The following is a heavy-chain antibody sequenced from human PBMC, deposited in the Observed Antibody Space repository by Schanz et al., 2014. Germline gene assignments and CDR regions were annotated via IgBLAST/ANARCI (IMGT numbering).Heavy chain of an antibody. Sequence: VQLVESGGGLVQPGGSLRLSCAASGFTFSSYSMHWVRQAPGKGLEWVAAITTAGTKMYYADSVRGRFTVSRDNSKNTLYLEVNSLRPEDTALYYCARDSSHWQFDYWGQGTLVTVSS. J-gene: IGHJ4*02. D-gene: IGHD1-1*01. CDR1: GFTFSSYS. CDR2: ITTAGTKM. V-gene: IGHV3-30-3*01. CDR3: ARDSSHWQFDY.